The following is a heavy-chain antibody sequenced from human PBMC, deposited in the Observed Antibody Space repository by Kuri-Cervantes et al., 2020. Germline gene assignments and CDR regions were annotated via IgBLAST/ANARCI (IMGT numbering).Heavy chain of an antibody. J-gene: IGHJ5*02. D-gene: IGHD2-2*01. CDR1: GGSISSGDYY. Sequence: SETLSLTCTVSGGSISSGDYYWSWIRQPPGKGLEWIGYIYYSGSTYYNPSPKSRVTISVDTSKNQFSLKLSSVTAADTAVYYCARGGKIVVVPAAMSGVWFDPWGQGTLVTVSS. CDR3: ARGGKIVVVPAAMSGVWFDP. V-gene: IGHV4-30-4*01. CDR2: IYYSGST.